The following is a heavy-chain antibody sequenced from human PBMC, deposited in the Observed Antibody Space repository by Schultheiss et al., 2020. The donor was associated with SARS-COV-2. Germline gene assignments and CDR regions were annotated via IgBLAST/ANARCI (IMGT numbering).Heavy chain of an antibody. CDR1: GGSINNYY. CDR2: IYTSGST. Sequence: SETLSLTCTVSGGSINNYYWGWIRQPAGRGLEWIGRIYTSGSTNYNPSLKSRVTMSIDTSKNQFSLRLSSVTAADTGGYYCAGGVDSSTYMDWFDPWGQGTLVTVSS. V-gene: IGHV4-4*07. D-gene: IGHD2/OR15-2a*01. CDR3: AGGVDSSTYMDWFDP. J-gene: IGHJ5*02.